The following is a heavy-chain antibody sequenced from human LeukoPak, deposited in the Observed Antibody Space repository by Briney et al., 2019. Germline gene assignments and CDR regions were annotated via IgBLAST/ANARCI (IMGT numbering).Heavy chain of an antibody. Sequence: GSLRLSCAASGFTFSSHGMHWVRQAPGKGLEWVAFIRYDGSNKNYADSVKGRFTISRDNSKNTLYLQMNSLKPDDTAMYYCAKSIPAIAVAVSTRQWGQGTLVTVSS. CDR3: AKSIPAIAVAVSTRQ. V-gene: IGHV3-30*02. J-gene: IGHJ4*02. CDR2: IRYDGSNK. CDR1: GFTFSSHG. D-gene: IGHD6-19*01.